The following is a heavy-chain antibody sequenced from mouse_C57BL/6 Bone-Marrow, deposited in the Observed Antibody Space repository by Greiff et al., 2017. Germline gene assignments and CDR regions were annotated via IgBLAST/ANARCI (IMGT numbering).Heavy chain of an antibody. Sequence: DVKLVESGPGLVKPSQSLSLTCSVTGYSITSGYYWNWIRQFPGNKLEWMGYISYDGSNNYNPSLKNRISITRDTSKNQFFLKLNSVTTEDTATYYCAYGSSYHWYFDVWGTGTTVTVSS. V-gene: IGHV3-6*01. CDR3: AYGSSYHWYFDV. CDR2: ISYDGSN. CDR1: GYSITSGYY. D-gene: IGHD1-1*01. J-gene: IGHJ1*03.